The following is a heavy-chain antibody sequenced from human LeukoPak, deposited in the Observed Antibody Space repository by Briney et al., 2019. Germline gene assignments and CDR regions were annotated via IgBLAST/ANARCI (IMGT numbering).Heavy chain of an antibody. J-gene: IGHJ4*02. V-gene: IGHV1-2*02. D-gene: IGHD6-6*01. CDR3: ARNLIAARPRFDY. CDR2: INPNSGGT. CDR1: GYTFTGYY. Sequence: GASVKASCKASGYTFTGYYMHWVRQAPGQGLEWMGWINPNSGGTNYAQKFQGRVTMTRDTSISTAYMELSRLRSDDTAVYYCARNLIAARPRFDYWGQGTLVTVSS.